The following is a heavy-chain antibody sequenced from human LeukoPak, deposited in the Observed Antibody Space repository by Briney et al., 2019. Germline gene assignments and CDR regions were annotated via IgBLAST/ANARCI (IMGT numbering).Heavy chain of an antibody. CDR2: IYYSGST. V-gene: IGHV4-39*07. J-gene: IGHJ4*02. CDR3: ARSGYGHSSGYYSVLG. CDR1: GGSISSSSYY. D-gene: IGHD3-22*01. Sequence: SQTLSLTCTVSGGSISSSSYYWGWIRQPPGKGLEWIGSIYYSGSTYYNPSLKSRVTISVDTSKNQFSLKLSSVTAADTAVYYCARSGYGHSSGYYSVLGWGQGTLVTVSS.